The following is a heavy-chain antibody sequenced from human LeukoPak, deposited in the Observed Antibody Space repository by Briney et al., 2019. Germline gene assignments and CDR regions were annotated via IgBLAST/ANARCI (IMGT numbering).Heavy chain of an antibody. J-gene: IGHJ4*02. D-gene: IGHD6-19*01. CDR2: TSSSSSYI. CDR3: ARALTLGIAVAGTFAG. CDR1: GFTFSSYS. V-gene: IGHV3-21*01. Sequence: GGSLRLSCAASGFTFSSYSMNWVRQAPGKGLEWVSSTSSSSSYIYYADSVKGRFTISRDNAKNSLYLQMNSLRAEDTAVYYCARALTLGIAVAGTFAGWGQGTLVTVSS.